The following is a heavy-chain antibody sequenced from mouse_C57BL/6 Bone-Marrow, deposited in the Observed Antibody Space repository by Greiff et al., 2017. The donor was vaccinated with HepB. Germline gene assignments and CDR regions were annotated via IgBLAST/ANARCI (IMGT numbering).Heavy chain of an antibody. Sequence: QVQLQQSGAELVRPGASVTLSCKASGYTFTDYEMHWVKQTPVHGLEWIGAIDPETGGTAYNQKFKGKAILTADKSSSTAYMELRSLTSEDSAVYYCTREGTLFYYGSRENWYFDVWGTGTTVTVSS. D-gene: IGHD1-1*01. CDR3: TREGTLFYYGSRENWYFDV. CDR2: IDPETGGT. V-gene: IGHV1-15*01. CDR1: GYTFTDYE. J-gene: IGHJ1*03.